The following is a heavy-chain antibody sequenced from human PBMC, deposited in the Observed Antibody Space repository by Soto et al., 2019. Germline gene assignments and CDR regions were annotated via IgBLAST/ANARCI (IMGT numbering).Heavy chain of an antibody. CDR1: GDSVSTNSGA. CDR3: AIAGSSMDQQHPLLYY. D-gene: IGHD2-15*01. Sequence: HTIPLTGAISGDSVSTNSGAWIWIRQSPSRGLEWLGRTFYRSRWYSDYADSVKGRININSDTSKNKISLQLSSVTPEDTAVNYCAIAGSSMDQQHPLLYYCGQGSLV. J-gene: IGHJ4*02. V-gene: IGHV6-1*01. CDR2: TFYRSRWYS.